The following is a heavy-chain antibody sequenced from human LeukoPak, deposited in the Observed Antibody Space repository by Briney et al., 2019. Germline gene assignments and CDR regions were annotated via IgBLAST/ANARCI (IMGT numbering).Heavy chain of an antibody. J-gene: IGHJ4*02. V-gene: IGHV4-59*01. Sequence: PSETLSLTCTVSGGSISSYYWSWVRQPPGKGLEWIGYIYYSGSTNYNPSLKSRVTISVDTSKNQFSLKLSSVTAADTAVYYCARATYYYGSGSYHYYFDYWGQGTLVTVSS. D-gene: IGHD3-10*01. CDR3: ARATYYYGSGSYHYYFDY. CDR2: IYYSGST. CDR1: GGSISSYY.